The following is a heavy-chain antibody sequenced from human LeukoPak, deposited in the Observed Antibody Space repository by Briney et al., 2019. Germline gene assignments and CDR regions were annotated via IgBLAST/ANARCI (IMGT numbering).Heavy chain of an antibody. CDR3: ANFVDTSMGGNDY. D-gene: IGHD5-18*01. V-gene: IGHV3-23*01. CDR1: GFTFISHA. J-gene: IGHJ4*02. Sequence: GGSLRLSCAASGFTFISHAMSWVRQAPGKGLEWVSAISADSYYTYYADSVQGRFTISRDNSKNTLYLQMNSLRAEDTALYYCANFVDTSMGGNDYWGQGTLVTVSS. CDR2: ISADSYYT.